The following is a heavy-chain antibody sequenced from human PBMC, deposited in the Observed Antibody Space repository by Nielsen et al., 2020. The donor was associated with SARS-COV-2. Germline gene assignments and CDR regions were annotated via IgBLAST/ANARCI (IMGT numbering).Heavy chain of an antibody. Sequence: SCAASGFTFDDYAMHWVRQAPGKGLEWVSGISWNSGSIGYADSVKGRFTISRDNAKNSLYLQMNSLRAEDTALYYCAKDVQYYYDSSGCLGYWGQGTLVTVSS. CDR3: AKDVQYYYDSSGCLGY. V-gene: IGHV3-9*01. CDR2: ISWNSGSI. D-gene: IGHD3-22*01. CDR1: GFTFDDYA. J-gene: IGHJ4*02.